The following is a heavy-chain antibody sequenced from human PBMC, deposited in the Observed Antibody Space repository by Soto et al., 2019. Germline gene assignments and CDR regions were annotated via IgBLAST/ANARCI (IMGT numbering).Heavy chain of an antibody. CDR3: ARERYQVISDGMDV. CDR1: GYTFTGYY. D-gene: IGHD2-2*01. J-gene: IGHJ6*02. CDR2: INPETGGT. V-gene: IGHV1-2*02. Sequence: QVQLVQSGADVKTPGASVRVSRKASGYTFTGYYVHWVREAPGQGLEWMGWINPETGGTSYAQKFQGRVTLSRDTSINTAYLELSRLRFDDAAVYFCARERYQVISDGMDVWGQGTTVTVSS.